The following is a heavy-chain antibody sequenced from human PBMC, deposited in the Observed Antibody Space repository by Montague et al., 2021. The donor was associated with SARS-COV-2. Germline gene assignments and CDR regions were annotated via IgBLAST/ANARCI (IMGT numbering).Heavy chain of an antibody. J-gene: IGHJ6*02. CDR1: GGSISSSSYY. CDR3: ARDTRITMIVVFQGYGMGV. CDR2: IYYSGST. Sequence: SETLSLTCTVSGGSISSSSYYWGWIRQPPGKGLEWIGSIYYSGSTYYNPSLKSPVTISVDTSKNQFSLKPSSVTAADTAVYYCARDTRITMIVVFQGYGMGVWGQGTKGTGSS. D-gene: IGHD3-22*01. V-gene: IGHV4-39*07.